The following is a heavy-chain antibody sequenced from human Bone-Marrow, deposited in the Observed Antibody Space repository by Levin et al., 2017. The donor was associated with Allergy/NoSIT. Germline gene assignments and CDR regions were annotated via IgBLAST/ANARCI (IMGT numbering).Heavy chain of an antibody. V-gene: IGHV1-69*06. CDR1: GGTFSSSA. D-gene: IGHD4-23*01. CDR2: IIPLFMTV. J-gene: IGHJ5*02. CDR3: ARDAGWELITWFDP. Sequence: VASVKVSCKASGGTFSSSAISWVRQAPGQGLEWLGGIIPLFMTVIFVLIVHFLFTITADKSTGTAYMELNSLRYEDTAVYYCARDAGWELITWFDPWGQGTLVTVSS.